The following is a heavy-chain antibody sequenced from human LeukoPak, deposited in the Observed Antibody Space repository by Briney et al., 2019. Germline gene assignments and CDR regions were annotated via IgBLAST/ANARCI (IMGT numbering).Heavy chain of an antibody. D-gene: IGHD6-6*01. J-gene: IGHJ4*02. Sequence: GGSLRLSCTATGFTFAVFGMAWVRQAPGRGLEGVSTISADGNNIHQADSVKGRFSISRDNSGGTLYLEMNSLRAEDTAIYYCAKDAGPQQLVFFDSWGQGTLVAVSS. V-gene: IGHV3-23*01. CDR1: GFTFAVFG. CDR3: AKDAGPQQLVFFDS. CDR2: ISADGNNI.